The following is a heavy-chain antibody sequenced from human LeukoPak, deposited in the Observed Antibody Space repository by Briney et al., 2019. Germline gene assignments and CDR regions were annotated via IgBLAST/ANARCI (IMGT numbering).Heavy chain of an antibody. Sequence: GGSLRLSCAASGLTFSDYYMSWIRQAPGKGLEWVSYISSSGRTTYYADSVKGRFTISRDNAKNSLYLQMNSLRAEDTAVYYCATDPGSSSWYRHFDYWGQGTLVTVSS. CDR1: GLTFSDYY. J-gene: IGHJ4*02. CDR3: ATDPGSSSWYRHFDY. CDR2: ISSSGRTT. V-gene: IGHV3-11*01. D-gene: IGHD6-13*01.